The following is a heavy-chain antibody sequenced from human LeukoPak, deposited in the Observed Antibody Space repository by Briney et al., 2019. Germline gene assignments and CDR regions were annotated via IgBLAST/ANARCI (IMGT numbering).Heavy chain of an antibody. V-gene: IGHV3-74*01. CDR3: ARDPYIVVVPAAWEHYYYGMDV. D-gene: IGHD2-2*01. Sequence: PGGSLRLSCAASGNYWMHWVRQAPGKGLVWVSHINSDGSWTSYADSVKGRFTISRDNSKNTLYLQMNSLRAEDTAVYYCARDPYIVVVPAAWEHYYYGMDVWGQGTTVTVSS. CDR1: GNYW. J-gene: IGHJ6*02. CDR2: INSDGSWT.